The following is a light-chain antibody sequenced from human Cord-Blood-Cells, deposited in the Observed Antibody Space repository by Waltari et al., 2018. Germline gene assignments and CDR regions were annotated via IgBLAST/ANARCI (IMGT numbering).Light chain of an antibody. Sequence: ESVMTQSRDSLAVSLGERATINCKSSQSVLYSSNNKTYLAWYQRNTGKPPKLLIYLASTRESGVPDRFSGSGSGTDFTLTISSLQAEDVAVYYCQQYYSTPWTFGQGTKVEIK. J-gene: IGKJ1*01. CDR1: QSVLYSSNNKTY. CDR2: LAS. CDR3: QQYYSTPWT. V-gene: IGKV4-1*01.